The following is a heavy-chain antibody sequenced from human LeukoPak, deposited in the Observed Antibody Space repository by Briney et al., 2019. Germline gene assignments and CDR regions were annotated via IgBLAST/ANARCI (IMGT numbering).Heavy chain of an antibody. CDR1: GFSVSSDY. CDR3: ARYHTALNY. J-gene: IGHJ4*02. CDR2: IYSGGST. Sequence: GGSLRHSCAASGFSVSSDYMTWVRQAPGKGLEWVSVIYSGGSTYYADSVKGRFTISRDNSKNPLYLQMNNVRVEDTAVYFCARYHTALNYWGQGTLVTASS. V-gene: IGHV3-53*01. D-gene: IGHD5-18*01.